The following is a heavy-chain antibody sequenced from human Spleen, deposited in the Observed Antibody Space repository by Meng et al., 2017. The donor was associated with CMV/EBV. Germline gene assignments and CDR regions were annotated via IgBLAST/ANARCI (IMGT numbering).Heavy chain of an antibody. CDR1: GGSLSGKE. D-gene: IGHD4-23*01. Sequence: VNGGSLSGKEWSRSGQRTGKGLERMGERNKSGRTNKKTSLKSRVTISVDTSKNQFSLKLSSVTAADTAVYYCARPGYGGNSRWFDPWGQGTLVTVSS. J-gene: IGHJ5*02. CDR2: RNKSGRT. V-gene: IGHV4-34*01. CDR3: ARPGYGGNSRWFDP.